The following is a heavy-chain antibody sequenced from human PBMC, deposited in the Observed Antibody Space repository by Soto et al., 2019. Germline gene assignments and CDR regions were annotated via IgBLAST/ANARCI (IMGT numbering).Heavy chain of an antibody. J-gene: IGHJ6*03. V-gene: IGHV4-31*03. Sequence: SETLSLTCTVSGGSISSGGYYWSWIRQHPGKGLEWIGYIYYSGSTYYNPSLKSRVTISVDTSKNQFSLKLSSVTAADTAVYYCARDREYSSSDYYYYYMDVWGKGTTVTVSS. CDR3: ARDREYSSSDYYYYYMDV. D-gene: IGHD6-6*01. CDR2: IYYSGST. CDR1: GGSISSGGYY.